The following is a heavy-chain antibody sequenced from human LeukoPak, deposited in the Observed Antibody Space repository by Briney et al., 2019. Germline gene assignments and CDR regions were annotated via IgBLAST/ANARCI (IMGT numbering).Heavy chain of an antibody. V-gene: IGHV3-21*01. CDR3: ARDLDYGGNFGFDY. Sequence: GGSLRLSCAASGFTFSSYSMNWVRQAPGKGLEWVSSISSSSSYIYYADSVKGRFTISRDNSKNTLYLQMNSLRAEDTAVYYCARDLDYGGNFGFDYWGQGTLVTVSS. D-gene: IGHD4-23*01. CDR2: ISSSSSYI. J-gene: IGHJ4*02. CDR1: GFTFSSYS.